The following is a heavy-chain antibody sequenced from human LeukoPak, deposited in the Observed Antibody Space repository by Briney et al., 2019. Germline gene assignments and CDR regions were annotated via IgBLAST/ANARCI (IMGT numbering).Heavy chain of an antibody. J-gene: IGHJ4*02. CDR3: ARDVTLGDSSGWYPPFDY. V-gene: IGHV1-69*01. CDR1: GGTFSSYA. Sequence: EASVKVSCKASGGTFSSYAISWVRQAPGQGLEWMGGIIPIFGTANYAQKFQGRVTITADESTSTAYMELSSLRSEDTAVYYCARDVTLGDSSGWYPPFDYGGQGTLVTVSS. CDR2: IIPIFGTA. D-gene: IGHD6-19*01.